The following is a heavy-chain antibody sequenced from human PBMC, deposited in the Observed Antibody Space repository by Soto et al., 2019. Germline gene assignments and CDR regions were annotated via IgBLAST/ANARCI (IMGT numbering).Heavy chain of an antibody. CDR1: GGSISSSNW. V-gene: IGHV4-4*03. Sequence: LPETLSLTCSVSGGSISSSNWWSWVRQPPGKGLEWIGEIYYSGTTKYNPSLKSRVTISVDKSKSQFSLKLYSVTAADTAVYYCARDQGYCDGGSCYVFDSWGQGTLVTVSS. CDR3: ARDQGYCDGGSCYVFDS. D-gene: IGHD2-15*01. J-gene: IGHJ4*02. CDR2: IYYSGTT.